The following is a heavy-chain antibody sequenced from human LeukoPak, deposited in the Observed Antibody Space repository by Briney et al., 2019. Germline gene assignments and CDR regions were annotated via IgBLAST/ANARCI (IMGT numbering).Heavy chain of an antibody. V-gene: IGHV4-38-2*02. CDR2: IYHSGST. CDR3: ARDAGYYDSSGVFDI. CDR1: GYSISSGYY. D-gene: IGHD3-22*01. J-gene: IGHJ3*02. Sequence: SETLSLTCTVSGYSISSGYYWGWIRQPPGKGLEWIGSIYHSGSTYYNPSLKSRVTISVDTSKNQFSLKLSSVTAADTAVYYCARDAGYYDSSGVFDIWGQGTMVTVSS.